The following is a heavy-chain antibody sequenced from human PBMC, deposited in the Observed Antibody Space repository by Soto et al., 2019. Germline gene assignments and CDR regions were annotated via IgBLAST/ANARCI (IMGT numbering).Heavy chain of an antibody. D-gene: IGHD3-10*01. CDR3: AKNNMGYYLDY. CDR2: ISGSGGTT. J-gene: IGHJ4*02. V-gene: IGHV3-23*01. Sequence: EVQVLESGGGLVQPGGSLRLSCAASGFTFSNYAMSWVRQAPGKGLEWVSSISGSGGTTYYADSVKGRLTLSRDNSKNTLYLQMNSRRVEDTAVYYCAKNNMGYYLDYWGQGTLVTVSS. CDR1: GFTFSNYA.